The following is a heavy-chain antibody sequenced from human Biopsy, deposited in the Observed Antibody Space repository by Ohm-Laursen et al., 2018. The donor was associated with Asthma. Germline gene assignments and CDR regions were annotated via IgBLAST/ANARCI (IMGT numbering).Heavy chain of an antibody. V-gene: IGHV3-30*03. CDR1: GLTFRNYG. Sequence: SLRLSCSAFGLTFRNYGMHWVRQAPGKGLGWVALISFDGSTKYFADSVKGRFTISRDNSKNTLYLQMNSLRAEDTAVYYCARAISSSWWAVEYWGQGTLVTVSS. J-gene: IGHJ4*02. CDR2: ISFDGSTK. CDR3: ARAISSSWWAVEY. D-gene: IGHD6-6*01.